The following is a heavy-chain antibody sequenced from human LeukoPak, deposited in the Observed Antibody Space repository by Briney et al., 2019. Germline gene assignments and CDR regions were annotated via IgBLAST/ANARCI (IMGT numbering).Heavy chain of an antibody. V-gene: IGHV3-7*01. Sequence: GGSLRLSCAASGFTFSSYWMSWVRQAPGKGLEWVANIKQDGSEKYYVDSVKGRFTISRDNAKNTVSLQMNSLRADDTGVYYCARAPSEVGGYYPEYFRHWGQGTLVTVSS. CDR3: ARAPSEVGGYYPEYFRH. D-gene: IGHD3-3*01. J-gene: IGHJ1*01. CDR2: IKQDGSEK. CDR1: GFTFSSYW.